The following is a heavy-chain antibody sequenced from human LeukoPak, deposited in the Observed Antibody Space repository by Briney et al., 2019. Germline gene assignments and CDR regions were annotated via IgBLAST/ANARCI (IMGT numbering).Heavy chain of an antibody. Sequence: SVKVSCKASGGTFSSYAISWVRQAPGQGLEWMGGIIPIFGTANYAQKFQGRVTITADESTSTAYMELSSLRSEDTAVYYRARNQYGAFLEWRDYYFDYWGQGTLVTVSS. CDR1: GGTFSSYA. D-gene: IGHD3-3*02. J-gene: IGHJ4*02. CDR2: IIPIFGTA. V-gene: IGHV1-69*01. CDR3: ARNQYGAFLEWRDYYFDY.